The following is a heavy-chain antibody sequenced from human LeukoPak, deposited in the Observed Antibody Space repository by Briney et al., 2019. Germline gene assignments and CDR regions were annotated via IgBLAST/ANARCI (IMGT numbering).Heavy chain of an antibody. V-gene: IGHV1-18*01. CDR2: INTDNGNT. CDR3: ARDWGSIKLITDF. D-gene: IGHD3-16*01. Sequence: GASVNVSCKASGYTFNRYGISWVRQAPGQGLEWMGWINTDNGNTNYAPKLQDRVTMTTDTPTSTVYMEVRSLGSDDTAVYYCARDWGSIKLITDFWGQGTLVTVSS. CDR1: GYTFNRYG. J-gene: IGHJ4*02.